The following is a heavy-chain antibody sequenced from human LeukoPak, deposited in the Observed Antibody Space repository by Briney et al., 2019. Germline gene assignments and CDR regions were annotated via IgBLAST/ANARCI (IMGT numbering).Heavy chain of an antibody. CDR2: ISSSGSTI. D-gene: IGHD3-22*01. Sequence: QPGGSLRLYCAASGFSFSRYEMNWVRQAPGKGLEWVSYISSSGSTIYYAGPVKGRFTISRDNAKNSLYLQMNSLRAEDTAVYYCARDGTYVSRGYYDYWGQRTLVTVSS. CDR1: GFSFSRYE. V-gene: IGHV3-48*03. CDR3: ARDGTYVSRGYYDY. J-gene: IGHJ4*02.